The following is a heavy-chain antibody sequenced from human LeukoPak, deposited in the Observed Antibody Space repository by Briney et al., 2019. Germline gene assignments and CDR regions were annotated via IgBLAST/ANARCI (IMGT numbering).Heavy chain of an antibody. J-gene: IGHJ4*02. D-gene: IGHD4-17*01. CDR2: IGSSGSNI. Sequence: PGGSLRLSCAASGFTFSSYEMNWVRQAPGKGLEWISYIGSSGSNIYYADSVKGRFTISRDNAKSSLYLQMNSLRAEDTAVYYCARILTTVTTSDYWGQGTLVTVSS. V-gene: IGHV3-48*03. CDR1: GFTFSSYE. CDR3: ARILTTVTTSDY.